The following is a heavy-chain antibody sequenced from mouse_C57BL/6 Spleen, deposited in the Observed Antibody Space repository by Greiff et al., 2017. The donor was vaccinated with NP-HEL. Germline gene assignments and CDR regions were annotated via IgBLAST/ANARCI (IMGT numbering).Heavy chain of an antibody. CDR1: GFTFTDYY. Sequence: EVKLVESGGGLVQPGGSLSLSCAASGFTFTDYYMSWVRQPPGKALEWLGFIRNKANGYTTEYSASVKGRFTISRDNSQSILYLQMNALRAEDSATYYCARYEDYESFAYWGQGTLVTVSA. CDR3: ARYEDYESFAY. V-gene: IGHV7-3*01. J-gene: IGHJ3*01. CDR2: IRNKANGYTT. D-gene: IGHD2-4*01.